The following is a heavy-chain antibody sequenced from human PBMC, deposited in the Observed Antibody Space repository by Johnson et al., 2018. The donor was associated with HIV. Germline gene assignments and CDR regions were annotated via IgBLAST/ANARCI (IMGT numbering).Heavy chain of an antibody. Sequence: VQLVESGGGLVQPGGSLRLSCAASGFTFSDHYMDWVRQAPGKGLEWVGRSRNKANSYTTEYAASVKGRFTISRDDSKNSLYLQMNSLKTEDTAVYYCTRVPFGEGAFDIWGQGTMVTVSS. J-gene: IGHJ3*02. CDR1: GFTFSDHY. D-gene: IGHD3-10*01. CDR2: SRNKANSYTT. V-gene: IGHV3-72*01. CDR3: TRVPFGEGAFDI.